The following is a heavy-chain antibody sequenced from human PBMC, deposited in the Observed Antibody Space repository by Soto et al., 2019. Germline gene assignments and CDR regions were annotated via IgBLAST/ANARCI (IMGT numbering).Heavy chain of an antibody. D-gene: IGHD6-6*01. CDR3: ARFAPPFSRPSIAARPGGFDY. Sequence: QVQLQESGPGLVKPSQTLSLTCTVSGGSISSGGYYWSWIRQHPGKGLEWIGYIYYSGSTYYNPSLKSRVTISVDTSKNQFSLKLSSVTAADTAVYYCARFAPPFSRPSIAARPGGFDYWGQGTLVTVSS. CDR1: GGSISSGGYY. CDR2: IYYSGST. V-gene: IGHV4-31*03. J-gene: IGHJ4*02.